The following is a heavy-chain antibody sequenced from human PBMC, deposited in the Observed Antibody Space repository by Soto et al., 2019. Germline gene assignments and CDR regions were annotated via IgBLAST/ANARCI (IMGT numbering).Heavy chain of an antibody. D-gene: IGHD3-22*01. J-gene: IGHJ5*02. Sequence: QVQLQESGPGLVKPSETLSLTCAVSGDSISSYYCMWIRQPPGKGLESIGYLYYGRSANYNPSVKSRVTLSVDTSTNPCSLTLGSMTAADTAVYYCALRSMAVVPQSWGQGTMVTVSS. CDR1: GDSISSYY. CDR3: ALRSMAVVPQS. CDR2: LYYGRSA. V-gene: IGHV4-59*01.